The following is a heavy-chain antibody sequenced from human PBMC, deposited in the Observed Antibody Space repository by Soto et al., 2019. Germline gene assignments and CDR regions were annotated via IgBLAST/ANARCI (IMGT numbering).Heavy chain of an antibody. J-gene: IGHJ6*02. V-gene: IGHV3-11*04. CDR1: GGSLSGYY. CDR3: ARDQEAGSFFPYYYGMDV. D-gene: IGHD6-13*01. Sequence: LSLTCAVYGGSLSGYYWTWIRQPPGKGLEWVSYISSSGSTIYYADSVKGRFTISRDNAKNSLYLQMDSLRAGDTAVYYCARDQEAGSFFPYYYGMDVWGQGTTVTVSS. CDR2: ISSSGSTI.